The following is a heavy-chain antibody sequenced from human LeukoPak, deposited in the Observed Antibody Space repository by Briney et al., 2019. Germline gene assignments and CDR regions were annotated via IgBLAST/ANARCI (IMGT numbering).Heavy chain of an antibody. Sequence: GGSLRLSCAASGFTFSSYWMHWVRQAPGKGLVWVSRINSDGTSTSYADFVKGRFTISRDNAKDTLYLQMSSLRGEDTAVYYCARGYCSGGSCTSRPFDIWGQGTMVTVSS. V-gene: IGHV3-74*01. D-gene: IGHD2-15*01. CDR3: ARGYCSGGSCTSRPFDI. CDR2: INSDGTST. J-gene: IGHJ3*02. CDR1: GFTFSSYW.